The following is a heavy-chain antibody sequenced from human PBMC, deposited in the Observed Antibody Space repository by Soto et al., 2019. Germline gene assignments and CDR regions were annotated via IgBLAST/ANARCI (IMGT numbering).Heavy chain of an antibody. D-gene: IGHD3-16*01. J-gene: IGHJ5*02. V-gene: IGHV4-61*01. CDR1: GGSVSSGSYY. CDR3: ARGGPFWGSWGFGWFYP. Sequence: QVQLQESGPGLVKPSETLSLTCTVSGGSVSSGSYYWSWIRQPPGKGLEWIGYIYYSGSTNYNPSRKSRVAISVDKSKTQFSLKRSSGYAADTSVYDCARGGPFWGSWGFGWFYPWGQGALVTVSS. CDR2: IYYSGST.